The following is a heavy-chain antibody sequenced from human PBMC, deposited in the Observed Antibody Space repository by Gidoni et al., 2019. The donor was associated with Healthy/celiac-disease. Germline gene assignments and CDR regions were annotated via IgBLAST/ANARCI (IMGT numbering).Heavy chain of an antibody. Sequence: QVQLVESGGGVVQPGRSLRLSCASSGFTFSSYAMHWVRQAPCKGLEWVAVISYDGSNKSYADSVKGRFTISRDNSKNTLYLQMNSLRAEDTAVYYCAAAGKASFDYWGQGTLVTVSS. D-gene: IGHD6-13*01. CDR1: GFTFSSYA. CDR3: AAAGKASFDY. J-gene: IGHJ4*02. V-gene: IGHV3-30*04. CDR2: ISYDGSNK.